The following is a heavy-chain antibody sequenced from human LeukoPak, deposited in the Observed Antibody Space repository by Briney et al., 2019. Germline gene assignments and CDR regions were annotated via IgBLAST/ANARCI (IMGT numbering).Heavy chain of an antibody. J-gene: IGHJ5*02. CDR3: ASLVVAATPDWFDP. CDR2: ISSSSSTI. Sequence: GGSLRLSCAASGFTFSSYSMNWVRQAPGKGLEWVSHISSSSSTIYYADSVKGRFTISRDNAKNSLYLQMNSLRAEDTAVYYCASLVVAATPDWFDPWGQGTLVTVSS. V-gene: IGHV3-48*01. CDR1: GFTFSSYS. D-gene: IGHD2-15*01.